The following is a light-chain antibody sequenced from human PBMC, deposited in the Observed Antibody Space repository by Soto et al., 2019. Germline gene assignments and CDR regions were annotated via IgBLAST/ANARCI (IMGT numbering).Light chain of an antibody. V-gene: IGKV1-39*01. CDR1: QSISRY. Sequence: IQMNQSPSSMSASVGDRVTITCRASQSISRYLSWYQQKPGKAPKLLIYLASSLQSGVPSRFSGSGSGTDFTLTISSLKPEDLATYYCLESSSALTFGQGTRLEIK. J-gene: IGKJ5*01. CDR3: LESSSALT. CDR2: LAS.